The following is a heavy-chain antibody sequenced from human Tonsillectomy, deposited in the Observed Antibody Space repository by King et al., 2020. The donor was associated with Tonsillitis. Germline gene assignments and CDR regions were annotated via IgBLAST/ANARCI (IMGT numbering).Heavy chain of an antibody. V-gene: IGHV6-1*01. CDR2: TYYRSKWYN. Sequence: VQLQQSGPGLVKPSQTLSLTCALSGDSVSSHSAAWNWIRQSPSRGLEWLGRTYYRSKWYNDYAVSVKSRITINPDTSKNQFSLQLTSVTPEDTAFYYCARENQRVGPIKPFDYWGQGTLVTFSS. D-gene: IGHD1-26*01. J-gene: IGHJ4*02. CDR3: ARENQRVGPIKPFDY. CDR1: GDSVSSHSAA.